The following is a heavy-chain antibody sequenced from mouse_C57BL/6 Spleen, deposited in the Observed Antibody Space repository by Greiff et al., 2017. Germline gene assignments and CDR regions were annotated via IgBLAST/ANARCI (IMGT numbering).Heavy chain of an antibody. J-gene: IGHJ4*01. CDR3: ARALSHYAMDY. CDR2: ISSGSSTI. D-gene: IGHD1-1*02. Sequence: EVKLMESGGGLVKPGGSLQLSCAASGFTFSDYGMHWVRQAPEKGLEWVAYISSGSSTIYYADTVKGRFTISRDNAKNTLFLQITSLRSEDTAMYYCARALSHYAMDYWGQGTSVTVSS. CDR1: GFTFSDYG. V-gene: IGHV5-17*01.